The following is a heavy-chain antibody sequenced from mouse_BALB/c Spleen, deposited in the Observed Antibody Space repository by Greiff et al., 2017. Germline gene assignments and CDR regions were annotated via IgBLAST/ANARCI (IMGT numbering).Heavy chain of an antibody. J-gene: IGHJ3*01. CDR1: GYSITSDYA. Sequence: VQLQQSGPGLVKPSQSLSLTCTVTGYSITSDYAWNWIRQFPGNKLEWMGYISYSGSTSYNPSLKSRISITRDTSKNQFFLQLNSVTTEDTATYYCARGEGNYDWFAYWGQGTLVTVSA. CDR2: ISYSGST. V-gene: IGHV3-2*02. CDR3: ARGEGNYDWFAY. D-gene: IGHD2-1*01.